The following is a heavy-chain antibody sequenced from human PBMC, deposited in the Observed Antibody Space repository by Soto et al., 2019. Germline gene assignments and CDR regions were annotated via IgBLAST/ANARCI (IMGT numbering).Heavy chain of an antibody. Sequence: SQTLSLTCAISGDSVSSNSAAWNWIRQSPSRGLEWLGRTYYRSKWYNDYAVSVKSRITINPDTSKNQFSLQLNSVTPEDTAVYYCAREGGEWLVLTYYFDYWGQGTLVTVSS. J-gene: IGHJ4*02. CDR1: GDSVSSNSAA. D-gene: IGHD6-19*01. V-gene: IGHV6-1*01. CDR2: TYYRSKWYN. CDR3: AREGGEWLVLTYYFDY.